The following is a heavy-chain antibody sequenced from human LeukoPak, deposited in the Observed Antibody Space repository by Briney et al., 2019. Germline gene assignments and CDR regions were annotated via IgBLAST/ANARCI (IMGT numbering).Heavy chain of an antibody. V-gene: IGHV4-39*01. J-gene: IGHJ4*02. D-gene: IGHD5-12*01. Sequence: SETLSLTCTVSGGSINTTSCYWGWIRQPPGKGLECIGTIYYSGRTYYNPSLKSRVTISVDTSKNQFSLKLSSVTAADTAVYYCARSLHIVATISPLFDYWGQGTLVTVSS. CDR3: ARSLHIVATISPLFDY. CDR1: GGSINTTSCY. CDR2: IYYSGRT.